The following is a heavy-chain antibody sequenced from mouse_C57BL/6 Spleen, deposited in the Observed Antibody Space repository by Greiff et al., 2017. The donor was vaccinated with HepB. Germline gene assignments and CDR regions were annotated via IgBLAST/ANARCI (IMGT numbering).Heavy chain of an antibody. D-gene: IGHD1-1*01. CDR1: GYTFTSYW. V-gene: IGHV1-69*01. CDR2: IDPSDSYT. J-gene: IGHJ2*01. CDR3: ARGDITTDLDY. Sequence: VQLQQPGAELVMPGASVKLSCKASGYTFTSYWMHWVKQRPGQGLEWIGEIDPSDSYTNYNQKFKGKSTLTVDKSSSTAYMQLSSLTSEDSAVYYCARGDITTDLDYWGQGTTLTVSS.